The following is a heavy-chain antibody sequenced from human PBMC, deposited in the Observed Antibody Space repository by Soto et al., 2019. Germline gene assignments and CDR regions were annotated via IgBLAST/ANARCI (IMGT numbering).Heavy chain of an antibody. CDR2: ISPMFGAA. V-gene: IGHV1-69*19. J-gene: IGHJ4*02. CDR3: AREVQVHTPAFVY. Sequence: QVQLVQSGAEMKKPGSSVKVSCQSSGVTFNTYAMNWVRQAPGQGPEWMGDISPMFGAAYYAPQFQGRVTITADESTGTSYMQLSSLTSEDTALYFCAREVQVHTPAFVYWGQGTLVTVSS. CDR1: GVTFNTYA. D-gene: IGHD3-10*01.